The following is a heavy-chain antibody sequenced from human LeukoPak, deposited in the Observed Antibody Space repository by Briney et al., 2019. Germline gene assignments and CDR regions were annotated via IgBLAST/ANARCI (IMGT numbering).Heavy chain of an antibody. V-gene: IGHV1-69*04. Sequence: GSSVKVSCKASGGTFSSYAISWVRQAPGQGLEWMGRIIPILGIANYAQKFQGRVTITADKSTSTAYMELSSLRSEDTAVYYCARDRINVRGAPMWAFDIWGQGTMVTVSS. CDR1: GGTFSSYA. J-gene: IGHJ3*02. CDR2: IIPILGIA. CDR3: ARDRINVRGAPMWAFDI. D-gene: IGHD3-10*01.